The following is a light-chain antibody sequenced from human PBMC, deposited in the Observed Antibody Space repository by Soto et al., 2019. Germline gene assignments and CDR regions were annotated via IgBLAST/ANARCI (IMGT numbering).Light chain of an antibody. CDR3: TSFTSSSTQV. Sequence: QSVLTQPASVSGSHGQWITMSCTGTSGDVDAFDYVSWYQQHPGKAPKLMIFEVSDRPSGVSDRFSGSKSGSTASLTISGLQAEDEADYFCTSFTSSSTQVFGTGSKVTVL. V-gene: IGLV2-14*01. CDR1: SGDVDAFDY. CDR2: EVS. J-gene: IGLJ1*01.